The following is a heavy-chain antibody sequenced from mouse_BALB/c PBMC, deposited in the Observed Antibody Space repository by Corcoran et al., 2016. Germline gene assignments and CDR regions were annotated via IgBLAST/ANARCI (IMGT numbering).Heavy chain of an antibody. D-gene: IGHD1-1*01. CDR3: ARRGYYYGSAYDALDY. Sequence: QVTLKESGPGILQPSQTLSLTCSFSGFSLSTYGMGVVWIRQPSGEGLEWLADIWWDDNKYYNSFLKSRLTISKDTSSNQVFLKFTSVDTVDTATYYCARRGYYYGSAYDALDYWGQGTSVTVSS. J-gene: IGHJ4*01. CDR1: GFSLSTYGMG. CDR2: IWWDDNK. V-gene: IGHV8-5*01.